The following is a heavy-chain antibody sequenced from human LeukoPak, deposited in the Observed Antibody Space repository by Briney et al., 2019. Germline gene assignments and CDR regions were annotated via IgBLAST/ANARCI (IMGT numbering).Heavy chain of an antibody. V-gene: IGHV3-74*01. Sequence: GGSLRLSCAASGPTFSSYWMHWVRQAPGKGLVWVSRINSDGSSTSYADSVRGRFSISRDNAKNTLYLQMNSLRAEDTAVYYCARGLSGYASSLGYWGQGTLVTVSA. CDR1: GPTFSSYW. J-gene: IGHJ4*02. D-gene: IGHD6-6*01. CDR3: ARGLSGYASSLGY. CDR2: INSDGSST.